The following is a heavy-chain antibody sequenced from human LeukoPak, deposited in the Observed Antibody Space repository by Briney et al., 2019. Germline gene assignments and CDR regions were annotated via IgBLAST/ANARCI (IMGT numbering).Heavy chain of an antibody. V-gene: IGHV4-30-4*01. CDR3: ARRITGTTGVFDY. CDR2: IYYSGST. Sequence: SETLSLTCGVSGGSISGTNWWSWVRQPPGQGLEWIGYIYYSGSTYYNPSLKSRVTISVDTSKNQFSLKLSSVTAADTAVYYCARRITGTTGVFDYWGQGTLVTVSS. D-gene: IGHD1-20*01. CDR1: GGSISGTNW. J-gene: IGHJ4*02.